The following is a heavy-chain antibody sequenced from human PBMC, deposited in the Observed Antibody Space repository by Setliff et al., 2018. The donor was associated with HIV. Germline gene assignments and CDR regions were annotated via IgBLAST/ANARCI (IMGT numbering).Heavy chain of an antibody. Sequence: ASVKVSCKTSGGTLSNYVITWVRQAPGQGLEWMGMIIPMYNIPAYAQKFQGRVTFTAEESTSTAYMELSSLSSEDTAVYYCARDQTGVAAAAFGGGSAWSDEGFDIWGQGTMVTVSS. CDR2: IIPMYNIP. J-gene: IGHJ3*02. V-gene: IGHV1-69*13. CDR1: GGTLSNYV. CDR3: ARDQTGVAAAAFGGGSAWSDEGFDI. D-gene: IGHD6-13*01.